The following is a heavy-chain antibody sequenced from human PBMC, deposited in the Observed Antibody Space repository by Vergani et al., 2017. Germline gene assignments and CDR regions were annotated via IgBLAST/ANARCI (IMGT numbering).Heavy chain of an antibody. V-gene: IGHV1-2*02. J-gene: IGHJ5*02. D-gene: IGHD4-17*01. CDR3: ARGRPYGGWFDP. Sequence: QVQLVQSGAEVKKPGASVKVSCKASGYTFTGYYIHWVRHAPGQRLEWMGWINPNSGGTEYAQKFQSRVTMTWDTSTTTAYVDLSSLRSDDTAVYYCARGRPYGGWFDPWGQGTLVTVSS. CDR1: GYTFTGYY. CDR2: INPNSGGT.